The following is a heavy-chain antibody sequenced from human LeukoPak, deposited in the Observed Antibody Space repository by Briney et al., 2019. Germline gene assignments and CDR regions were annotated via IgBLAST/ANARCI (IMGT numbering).Heavy chain of an antibody. CDR1: GGSISSSSYY. Sequence: SETLSLPCTVSGGSISSSSYYWGWIRPPPGKGLEWIGRIYYSGSTYYNPSLKSRVTISVDTSKNQFSLKLSSVTAADTAVYYCARQYDFWSGYRNWFDPWGQGTLVTVSS. CDR3: ARQYDFWSGYRNWFDP. D-gene: IGHD3-3*01. V-gene: IGHV4-39*01. J-gene: IGHJ5*02. CDR2: IYYSGST.